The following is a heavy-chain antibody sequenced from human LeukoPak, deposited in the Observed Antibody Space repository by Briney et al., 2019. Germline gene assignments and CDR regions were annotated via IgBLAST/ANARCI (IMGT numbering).Heavy chain of an antibody. CDR1: GGSISSGSYY. V-gene: IGHV4-61*02. D-gene: IGHD3-16*02. CDR3: ARLVVGGYRYYYYMDV. CDR2: IYTSGST. Sequence: SETLSLTCTVSGGSISSGSYYWSWIRQPAGKGLEWIGRIYTSGSTNYNPSLKSRVTISVDTSKNQFSLKLGSVTAADTAVYYCARLVVGGYRYYYYMDVWGKGTTVTVSS. J-gene: IGHJ6*03.